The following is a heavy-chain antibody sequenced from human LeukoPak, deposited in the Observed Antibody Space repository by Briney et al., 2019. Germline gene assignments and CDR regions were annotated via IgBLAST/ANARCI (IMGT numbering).Heavy chain of an antibody. V-gene: IGHV3-21*01. J-gene: IGHJ4*02. Sequence: PGGSLRLSCAASGFTFSDYTMNWVRQAPGKGLEWVSSMTSSSSSIYYADSVKGRFTISRDNAKNSLYLQMNSLRAEDTAVYYCASSLSGASGYWGQGTLVTVSS. CDR3: ASSLSGASGY. CDR1: GFTFSDYT. D-gene: IGHD7-27*01. CDR2: MTSSSSSI.